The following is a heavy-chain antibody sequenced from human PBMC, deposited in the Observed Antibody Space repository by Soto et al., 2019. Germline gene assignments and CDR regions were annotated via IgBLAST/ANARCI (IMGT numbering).Heavy chain of an antibody. J-gene: IGHJ6*02. CDR3: ARGKGMEENYYYYGMDI. Sequence: ASVKVSCKASGYTFSTYAIHWVRQAPGQSLEWMGWLNGGTGQTRYSQRFQDRVTITRDTSAGTAYMEVSSLRPEDTAVYYCARGKGMEENYYYYGMDIWGQGTTVTVSS. CDR2: LNGGTGQT. D-gene: IGHD1-1*01. V-gene: IGHV1-3*01. CDR1: GYTFSTYA.